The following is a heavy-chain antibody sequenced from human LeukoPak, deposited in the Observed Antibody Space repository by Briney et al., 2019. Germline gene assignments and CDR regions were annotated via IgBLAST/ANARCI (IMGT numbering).Heavy chain of an antibody. CDR1: GFTVSSNY. Sequence: GGSLRLSCAASGFTVSSNYMSWVRQAPGKGLEWVSLIYSGGSTYYADSVKGRFTISRDNSKNTLYLQMNSLRAEDTAVYYCARRASPDAFDIWGQGTMVTVSS. CDR2: IYSGGST. CDR3: ARRASPDAFDI. J-gene: IGHJ3*02. V-gene: IGHV3-53*01.